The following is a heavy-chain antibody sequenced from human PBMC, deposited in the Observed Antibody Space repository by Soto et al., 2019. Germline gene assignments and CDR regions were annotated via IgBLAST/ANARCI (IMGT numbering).Heavy chain of an antibody. D-gene: IGHD3-10*01. Sequence: EVQLVESGGGLVQPGGSLKLSCAASGFTFSGSAMDWARQAPGKGLEWVGRIRSKTNSYATAYAASVRGRFTISRDDSKNTAHLQMNSLKTADTAVYYCSRPWFDGDDAAHGMDVWGQGTTVTVSS. CDR2: IRSKTNSYAT. V-gene: IGHV3-73*02. CDR3: SRPWFDGDDAAHGMDV. J-gene: IGHJ6*02. CDR1: GFTFSGSA.